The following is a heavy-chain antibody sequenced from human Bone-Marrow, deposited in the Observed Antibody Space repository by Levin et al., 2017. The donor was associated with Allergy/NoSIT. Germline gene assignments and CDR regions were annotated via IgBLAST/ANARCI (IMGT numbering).Heavy chain of an antibody. V-gene: IGHV3-30*18. CDR3: AKDRVTGWAGFDS. Sequence: GGSLRLSCAASGFSVSDYGMHWVRQAPGKGLEWVSVTSHDGTNSYYVDSVKGRFTISRDKSKNTLYLQMDSLRAEDTATYYCAKDRVTGWAGFDSWGQGTVVTVSS. D-gene: IGHD6-19*01. CDR1: GFSVSDYG. CDR2: TSHDGTNS. J-gene: IGHJ4*02.